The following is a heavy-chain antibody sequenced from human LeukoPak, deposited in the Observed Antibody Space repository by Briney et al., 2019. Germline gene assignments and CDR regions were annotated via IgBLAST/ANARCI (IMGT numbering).Heavy chain of an antibody. J-gene: IGHJ4*02. V-gene: IGHV3-7*03. Sequence: TGGSLRLSCAASGFTFSSYWMSWVRQAPGKGLEWVANIKQDGSEKHYVDSVKGRFTISRDNAKNSLYLQMSSLRAEDTAVYYCTKASAARCIGVFCYPFDHWGQGTLVTVSS. CDR3: TKASAARCIGVFCYPFDH. CDR2: IKQDGSEK. D-gene: IGHD2-15*01. CDR1: GFTFSSYW.